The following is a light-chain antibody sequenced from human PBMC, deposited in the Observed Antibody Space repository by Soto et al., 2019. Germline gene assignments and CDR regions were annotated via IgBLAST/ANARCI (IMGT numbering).Light chain of an antibody. J-gene: IGKJ3*01. V-gene: IGKV3-20*01. CDR1: QSVSSSY. CDR3: QQYGSSPRA. CDR2: GAS. Sequence: EIVLTQSPGTLSLSPGERATLSCRASQSVSSSYLAWYQQKPGQAPRLIIYGASSRATGIPDRFSGSGSGTDFTLTISRLEPEDVAVYYCQQYGSSPRALGPGTKVDIK.